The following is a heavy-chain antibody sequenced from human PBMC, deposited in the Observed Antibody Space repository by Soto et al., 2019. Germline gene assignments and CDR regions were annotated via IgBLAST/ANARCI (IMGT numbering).Heavy chain of an antibody. CDR2: IIPIFGTA. Sequence: QVQLVQSGAEVKKPGSSVKVSCKASGGTFSSYAISWVRQAPGQGLEWMGGIIPIFGTANYAQKFQGRVTITADESTSTAYMELSSLRSEDTAVYYCARVSDIVLVPAAIGRYYYYGMDAWGQGTTVTVSS. V-gene: IGHV1-69*12. J-gene: IGHJ6*02. CDR1: GGTFSSYA. CDR3: ARVSDIVLVPAAIGRYYYYGMDA. D-gene: IGHD2-2*02.